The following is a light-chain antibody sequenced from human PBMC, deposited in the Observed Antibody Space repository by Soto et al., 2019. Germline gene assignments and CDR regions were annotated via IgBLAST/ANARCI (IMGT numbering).Light chain of an antibody. CDR3: QSYDTNLSSRGVV. CDR2: GNN. V-gene: IGLV1-40*01. Sequence: QSVLTQPPSVSGAPGQIVTISCTGRSSNIGAGYAVHWYQQLTGTAPKLLIYGNNNRPSGVPDRFSGSKSGTSASLASTRLQAEDEADYYCQSYDTNLSSRGVVFGGGTKVTVL. J-gene: IGLJ2*01. CDR1: SSNIGAGYA.